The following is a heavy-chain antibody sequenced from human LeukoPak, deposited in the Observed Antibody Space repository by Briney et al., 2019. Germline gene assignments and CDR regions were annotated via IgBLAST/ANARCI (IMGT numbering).Heavy chain of an antibody. J-gene: IGHJ3*02. CDR1: GGSISSSSYY. CDR3: ARPGRWTDAFDI. V-gene: IGHV4-39*01. CDR2: IYYSGST. Sequence: SETLSLTCTVSGGSISSSSYYWGWIRQPPGKGLEWIGSIYYSGSTYYNPSLKSRVTISVDTSKNQSSLKLSSVTAADTAVYYCARPGRWTDAFDIWGQGTMVTVSS. D-gene: IGHD5-24*01.